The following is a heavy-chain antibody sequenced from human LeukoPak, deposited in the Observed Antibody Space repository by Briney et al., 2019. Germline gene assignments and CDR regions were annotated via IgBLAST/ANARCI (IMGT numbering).Heavy chain of an antibody. V-gene: IGHV4-4*07. Sequence: SETLSLTCTVSGGSISSYYWSWIRQPAGKGLEWIGRIYTSGSTNYNPSLKSRVTMSVDTSKNQFSLKLSCVTAADTAVYYCARDLERGFGEYYYDPWGQGTLVTVSS. CDR1: GGSISSYY. CDR2: IYTSGST. D-gene: IGHD3-10*01. CDR3: ARDLERGFGEYYYDP. J-gene: IGHJ5*02.